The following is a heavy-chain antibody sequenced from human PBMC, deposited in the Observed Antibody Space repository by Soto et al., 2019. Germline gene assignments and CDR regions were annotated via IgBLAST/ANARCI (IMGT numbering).Heavy chain of an antibody. J-gene: IGHJ4*02. CDR3: AKEGALYCSAGSCGFDY. D-gene: IGHD2-15*01. CDR2: ISYDGSNK. V-gene: IGHV3-30*18. Sequence: QAQLVESGGGVVQPGRSLRLSCAASGFTFSTYGMHWVRQAPGKGLEWVAIISYDGSNKYYADSVKGRFTISRDNSKNTLYLQMNSLRPEDTAVYNCAKEGALYCSAGSCGFDYWGQGTLVTVSS. CDR1: GFTFSTYG.